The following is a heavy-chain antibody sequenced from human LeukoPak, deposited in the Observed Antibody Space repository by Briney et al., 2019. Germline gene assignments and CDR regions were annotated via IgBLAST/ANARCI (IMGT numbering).Heavy chain of an antibody. V-gene: IGHV4-61*01. CDR1: GGSISSGSYY. CDR3: AGESIAARPLDY. CDR2: IYYSGST. Sequence: PSQTLSLTCTASGGSISSGSYYWSWIRQPPGKGLEWIGYIYYSGSTNYNPSLKSRVTISVDTSKNQFSLKLSSVTAADTAVYYCAGESIAARPLDYWGQGTLVTVSS. J-gene: IGHJ4*02. D-gene: IGHD6-6*01.